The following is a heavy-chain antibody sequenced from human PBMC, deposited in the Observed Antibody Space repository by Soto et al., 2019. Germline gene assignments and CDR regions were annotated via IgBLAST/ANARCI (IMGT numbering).Heavy chain of an antibody. V-gene: IGHV3-66*02. Sequence: GGSLRLSCAASGFTVSSNYMSWVRQAPGKGLEWVSLIYAGGSTHYVDSVKGRFTISRHNSKNMLYLQMNSLRAEDTAVYYCAKRSKEWELLGPFDYWGQGP. CDR2: IYAGGST. D-gene: IGHD1-26*01. CDR3: AKRSKEWELLGPFDY. CDR1: GFTVSSNY. J-gene: IGHJ4*02.